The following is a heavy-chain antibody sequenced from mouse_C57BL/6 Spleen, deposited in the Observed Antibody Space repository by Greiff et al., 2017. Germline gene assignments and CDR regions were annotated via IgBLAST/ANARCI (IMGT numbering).Heavy chain of an antibody. J-gene: IGHJ4*01. CDR2: ISNGGGST. CDR1: GFTFSDYY. V-gene: IGHV5-12*01. CDR3: ARQNYGIRDYAMDY. D-gene: IGHD1-1*01. Sequence: EVKLMESGGGLVQPGGSLKLSCAASGFTFSDYYMYWVRQTPEKRLEWVAYISNGGGSTYYPDTVKGRFTISRDNAKNTLYLQMSRLKSDDTAMYYCARQNYGIRDYAMDYWGQGTSVTVSS.